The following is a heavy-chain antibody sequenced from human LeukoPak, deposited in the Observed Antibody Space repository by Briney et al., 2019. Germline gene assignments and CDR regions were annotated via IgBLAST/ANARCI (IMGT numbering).Heavy chain of an antibody. V-gene: IGHV4-34*01. CDR1: GVSFSGYY. J-gene: IGHJ6*03. Sequence: KTSETLSLTCAVYGVSFSGYYWSWIRQPPGKGLEWIGEINHSGSTNYNPSLKSRVTISVDTSKNQFSLKLSSVTAADTAVYYCARHRRYCSSTSCWQHYYYYMDVWGKGTTVTVSS. D-gene: IGHD2-2*01. CDR2: INHSGST. CDR3: ARHRRYCSSTSCWQHYYYYMDV.